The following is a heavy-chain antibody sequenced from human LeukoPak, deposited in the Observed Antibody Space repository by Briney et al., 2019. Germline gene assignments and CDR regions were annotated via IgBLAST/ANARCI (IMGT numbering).Heavy chain of an antibody. CDR3: ARHQWLVPRFDY. Sequence: SETLSLTCTVSGASIRTFYWSWIRQPPGKGLEWIGCMYYSGSTNYNPSLKSRVTISVDTSKNQSSLKLSSVTAADTAVYYCARHQWLVPRFDYWGQGTLVTVSS. V-gene: IGHV4-59*08. CDR2: MYYSGST. J-gene: IGHJ4*02. CDR1: GASIRTFY. D-gene: IGHD6-19*01.